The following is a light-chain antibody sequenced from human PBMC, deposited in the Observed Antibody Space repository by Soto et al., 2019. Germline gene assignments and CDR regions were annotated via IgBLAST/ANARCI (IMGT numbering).Light chain of an antibody. V-gene: IGKV3-20*01. Sequence: MTQSPDSLSVSPGERATLSCRASESVISNLAWYQHKPGQGPRLLIYGASTRATGIPARFSGSGSETDFTLTISRLEPEDFAVYYCQQYGSSLFTFGQGTRLEI. CDR2: GAS. J-gene: IGKJ5*01. CDR1: ESVISN. CDR3: QQYGSSLFT.